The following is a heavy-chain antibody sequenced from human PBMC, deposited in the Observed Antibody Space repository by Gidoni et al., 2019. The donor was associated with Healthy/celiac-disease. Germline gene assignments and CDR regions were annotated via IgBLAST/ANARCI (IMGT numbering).Heavy chain of an antibody. Sequence: QLQLQESCTGLVQPSGILSLTCAVSGGSISSSNWWSWVRQPPGKGLEWIGEINHSGSTNYNPSLKSRVTISVDKSKNQFYLKLSSVTAADTAVYYCARAQRIAARPGPVDYWGQGTLVTVSS. J-gene: IGHJ4*02. V-gene: IGHV4-4*02. CDR1: GGSISSSNW. CDR3: ARAQRIAARPGPVDY. CDR2: INHSGST. D-gene: IGHD6-6*01.